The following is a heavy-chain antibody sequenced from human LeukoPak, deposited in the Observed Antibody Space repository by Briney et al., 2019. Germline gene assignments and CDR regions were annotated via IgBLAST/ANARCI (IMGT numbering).Heavy chain of an antibody. J-gene: IGHJ3*02. CDR1: GGIFSSYA. V-gene: IGHV1-69*05. CDR3: ARDNRVAVFAFDI. CDR2: IIPIFDTA. Sequence: GASVKVSCKASGGIFSSYAISWVRQAPGQGLEWMGRIIPIFDTANYAQKFQGRVTITTDESTSTAYMELSSLRSEDTAVYYCARDNRVAVFAFDIWGQGTMVTVSS. D-gene: IGHD6-19*01.